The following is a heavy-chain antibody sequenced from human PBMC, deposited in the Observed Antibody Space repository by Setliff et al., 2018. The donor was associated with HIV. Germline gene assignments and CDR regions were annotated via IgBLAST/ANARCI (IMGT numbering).Heavy chain of an antibody. V-gene: IGHV4-34*01. Sequence: SETLSLTCAVYGGSFSGYYWSWIRQSPGEGLEWIGEVNAGGSTNYNPSLKSRVTISMDTSKNQFSLKLTSVTAADTAVYYCATVIGWNDATDCWGQGTLVTVSS. CDR1: GGSFSGYY. J-gene: IGHJ4*02. D-gene: IGHD1-1*01. CDR2: VNAGGST. CDR3: ATVIGWNDATDC.